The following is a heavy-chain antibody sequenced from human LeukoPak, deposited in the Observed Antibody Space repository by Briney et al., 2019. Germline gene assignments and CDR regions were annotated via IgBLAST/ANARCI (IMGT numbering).Heavy chain of an antibody. D-gene: IGHD6-13*01. J-gene: IGHJ4*02. CDR3: ARFNSSWYSVFDY. V-gene: IGHV4-61*08. CDR2: INHSGST. CDR1: GGSISSGGYY. Sequence: PSETLSLTCTVSGGSISSGGYYWSWIRQPPGKGLEWIGEINHSGSTNYNPSLKSRVTISVDTSKNQFSLKLSSVTAADTAVYYCARFNSSWYSVFDYWGQGTLVTVSS.